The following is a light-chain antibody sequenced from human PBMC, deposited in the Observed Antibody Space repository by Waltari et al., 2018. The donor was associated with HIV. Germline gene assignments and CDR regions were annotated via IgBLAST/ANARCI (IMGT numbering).Light chain of an antibody. CDR2: YAS. CDR3: HQSSSFEFT. CDR1: QSIGSS. J-gene: IGKJ3*01. V-gene: IGKV6-21*01. Sequence: EIVLTQSLDFQSVTPKEKVTITCRASQSIGSSLHWYQQKPDQSPKILTKYASPSFSGVPSRFSGSGSGTDFTLTINSLEAEDAATYYCHQSSSFEFTFGPGTKVDIK.